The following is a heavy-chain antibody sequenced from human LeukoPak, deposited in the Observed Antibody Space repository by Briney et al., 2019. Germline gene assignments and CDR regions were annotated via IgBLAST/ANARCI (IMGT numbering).Heavy chain of an antibody. D-gene: IGHD3-10*01. CDR1: GYTFTSYR. CDR2: ISAYNGNT. J-gene: IGHJ4*02. Sequence: ASVKASCKASGYTFTSYRISWVRQAPGQGLEWMGWISAYNGNTNYAQKLQGRVTMTTDTSTSTAYMELRSLRSDDTAVYYCARDSRRDYYGSGSPNTDYWGQGTLVTVSS. CDR3: ARDSRRDYYGSGSPNTDY. V-gene: IGHV1-18*01.